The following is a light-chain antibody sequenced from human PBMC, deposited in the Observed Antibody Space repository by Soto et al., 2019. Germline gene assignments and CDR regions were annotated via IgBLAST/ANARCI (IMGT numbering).Light chain of an antibody. Sequence: EIVLTQSPGTLSLSPGERATLSCRASQSVSSSYLAWYQQKPGQAPRLLIYGASSRATGIPDRFSGSGSVTDFTLTISRLEPEDFEVYYCQQYGSSPLVTFGQGTRLEIK. CDR3: QQYGSSPLVT. V-gene: IGKV3-20*01. CDR1: QSVSSSY. CDR2: GAS. J-gene: IGKJ5*01.